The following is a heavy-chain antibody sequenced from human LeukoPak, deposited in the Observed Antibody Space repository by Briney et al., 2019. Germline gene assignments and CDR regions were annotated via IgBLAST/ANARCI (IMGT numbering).Heavy chain of an antibody. D-gene: IGHD5-12*01. Sequence: PGGSLRLCCAASGFTFSSYAMHWVRQAPGKGLEWVAVVSNDESKKYYTDSVQGRFTISRDNSKNTLYLQMNSLRAEDTAVYYCARSEIRALAYSGYDNTYFHHWGQGTLVTVSS. CDR2: VSNDESKK. CDR1: GFTFSSYA. V-gene: IGHV3-30*04. J-gene: IGHJ1*01. CDR3: ARSEIRALAYSGYDNTYFHH.